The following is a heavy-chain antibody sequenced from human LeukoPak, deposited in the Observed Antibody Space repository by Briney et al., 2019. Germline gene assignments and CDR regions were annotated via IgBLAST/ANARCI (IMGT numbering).Heavy chain of an antibody. D-gene: IGHD3-22*01. CDR1: GFTFSTYS. CDR3: AKGNYYDSSGCYFDL. V-gene: IGHV3-9*01. CDR2: ISWNSGSI. Sequence: GGSLRLSCAASGFTFSTYSMNWVRQAPGKGLEWVSGISWNSGSIGYADSVKGRFTISRDNAKNSLYLQMNSLRAEDTALYYCAKGNYYDSSGCYFDLWGRGTLVTVSS. J-gene: IGHJ2*01.